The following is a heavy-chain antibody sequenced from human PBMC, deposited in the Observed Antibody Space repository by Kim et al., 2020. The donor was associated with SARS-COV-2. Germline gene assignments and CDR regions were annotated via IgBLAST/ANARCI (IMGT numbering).Heavy chain of an antibody. CDR1: GFSFSHAW. CDR2: IRSKTNGGTT. CDR3: TVYGDYAMDV. J-gene: IGHJ6*02. D-gene: IGHD4-17*01. Sequence: GGSLRLSCAASGFSFSHAWMTWVRQTAGKGLEWVARIRSKTNGGTTDYAAPVKGRFTITRDDSNSALYLQINSLKTEDTAVYYCTVYGDYAMDVWGQGTTVTVSS. V-gene: IGHV3-15*01.